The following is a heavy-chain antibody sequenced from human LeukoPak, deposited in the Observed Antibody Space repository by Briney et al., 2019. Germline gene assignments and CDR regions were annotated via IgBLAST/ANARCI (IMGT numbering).Heavy chain of an antibody. CDR2: IYYSGST. J-gene: IGHJ3*02. CDR1: GGSISSYY. V-gene: IGHV4-30-4*01. Sequence: SETLSLTCTVSGGSISSYYWSWIRQPPGKGLEWIGYIYYSGSTYYNPSLKSRVTISVDTSKNQFSLKLSSVTAADTAVYYCARVRDPGYSSSWYPEDAFDIWGQGTMVTVSS. D-gene: IGHD6-13*01. CDR3: ARVRDPGYSSSWYPEDAFDI.